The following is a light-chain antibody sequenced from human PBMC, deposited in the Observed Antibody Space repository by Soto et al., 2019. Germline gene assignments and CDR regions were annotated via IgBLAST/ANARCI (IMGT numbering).Light chain of an antibody. J-gene: IGKJ1*01. CDR2: GAS. Sequence: TVMAQSGAALSVTHGERATLSCRASQSVRSNLAWYQQKPGQAPRLLIYGASTRATGIPARFSGSGSGTEFTLTISSLQSEDFAVYYCQQYNNWPPWTFGQATKVDIK. CDR3: QQYNNWPPWT. V-gene: IGKV3-15*01. CDR1: QSVRSN.